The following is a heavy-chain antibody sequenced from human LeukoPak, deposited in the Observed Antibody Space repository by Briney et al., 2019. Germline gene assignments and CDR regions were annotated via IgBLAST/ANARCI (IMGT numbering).Heavy chain of an antibody. Sequence: PGGSLRLSCAASGFTFSSYSMNWVRQAPGKGLEWVSYISSSSSTIYYADSVKGRFTISRDSAKNSLYLQMNSLRAEDTAVYYCAKDSIIAAAGTFDYWGQGTLVTVSS. CDR3: AKDSIIAAAGTFDY. CDR2: ISSSSSTI. V-gene: IGHV3-48*01. J-gene: IGHJ4*02. D-gene: IGHD6-13*01. CDR1: GFTFSSYS.